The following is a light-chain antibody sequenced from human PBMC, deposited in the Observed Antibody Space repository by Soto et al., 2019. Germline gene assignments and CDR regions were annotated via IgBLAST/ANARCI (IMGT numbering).Light chain of an antibody. J-gene: IGKJ2*01. Sequence: DIQMTQSPSAVSAFVGDRVTITCRASQGISNYLAWFQQKPGRVPQRLIYDVSSLQSGVPSRFSASGSGTEFTLTISSLQPEDFATYYCLQYHSYPSTFGQGTKLEIE. CDR3: LQYHSYPST. V-gene: IGKV1-17*03. CDR2: DVS. CDR1: QGISNY.